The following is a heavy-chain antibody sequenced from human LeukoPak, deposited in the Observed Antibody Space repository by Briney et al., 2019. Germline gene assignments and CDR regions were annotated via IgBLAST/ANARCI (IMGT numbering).Heavy chain of an antibody. CDR1: GFTFSSYA. CDR3: AKGGGQQLVRGMDV. V-gene: IGHV3-23*01. Sequence: PGGSLRLSCAASGFTFSSYAMSWVRQAPGKGLEWVSAISGSGGSTYYADSVKGRFTISRDNSKNTLYLQMNSLRAEDTAVYYCAKGGGQQLVRGMDVWGKGTTVTISS. J-gene: IGHJ6*03. D-gene: IGHD6-13*01. CDR2: ISGSGGST.